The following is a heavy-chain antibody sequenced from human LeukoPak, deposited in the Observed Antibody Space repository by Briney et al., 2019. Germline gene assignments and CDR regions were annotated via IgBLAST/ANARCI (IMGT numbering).Heavy chain of an antibody. J-gene: IGHJ4*02. V-gene: IGHV3-23*01. CDR3: AKRGPGGPQSGKYYFDY. D-gene: IGHD3-10*01. Sequence: PGGSLRLSCAASGFTFSTYGMTWVRQAPGKGLEWVSAISGSAATTFYADSVKGRFTISRDNSKNTLYLQMNSLRAEDTAVYYCAKRGPGGPQSGKYYFDYWGQGTLVTVSS. CDR2: ISGSAATT. CDR1: GFTFSTYG.